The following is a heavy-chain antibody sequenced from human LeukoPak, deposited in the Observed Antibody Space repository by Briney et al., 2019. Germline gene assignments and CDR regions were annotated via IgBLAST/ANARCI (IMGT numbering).Heavy chain of an antibody. V-gene: IGHV4-59*08. CDR1: GGSISNYY. D-gene: IGHD6-19*01. Sequence: NPSETLSLTCTVSGGSISNYYWSWIRQPPGKGLEWIGYIYYSGSTNYNPFLKSRVTISIDTSKNQFSLKLNSVTAADTAVYYCARYSSGWPNCFDYWGQGTLVTVSS. CDR2: IYYSGST. CDR3: ARYSSGWPNCFDY. J-gene: IGHJ4*02.